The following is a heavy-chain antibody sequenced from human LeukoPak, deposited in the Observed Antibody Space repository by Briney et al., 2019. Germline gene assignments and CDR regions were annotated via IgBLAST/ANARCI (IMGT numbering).Heavy chain of an antibody. CDR3: ARDKLAVAGSADY. V-gene: IGHV3-21*01. CDR1: GFTFSSYS. J-gene: IGHJ4*02. D-gene: IGHD6-19*01. CDR2: ISSSSSYI. Sequence: GGSLRLSRAASGFTFSSYSMNWVRQAPGKGLEWVSSISSSSSYIYYADSVKGRFTISRDNAKNSLYLQMNSLRAEDTAVYYCARDKLAVAGSADYWGQGTLVTVSS.